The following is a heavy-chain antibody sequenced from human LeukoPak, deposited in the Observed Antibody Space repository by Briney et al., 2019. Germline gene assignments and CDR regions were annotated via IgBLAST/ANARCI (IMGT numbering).Heavy chain of an antibody. CDR3: AKAYGGSGWDHDAFDI. Sequence: PGGSLRLSCAASGFTFSSYGMHWVRQAPGKGLEWVAFIRYDGSNKYYADSVKGRFTISRDNSKNTLYLQMNSLRAEDTAVYYCAKAYGGSGWDHDAFDIWGQGTMVTVSS. CDR2: IRYDGSNK. CDR1: GFTFSSYG. J-gene: IGHJ3*02. V-gene: IGHV3-30*02. D-gene: IGHD6-19*01.